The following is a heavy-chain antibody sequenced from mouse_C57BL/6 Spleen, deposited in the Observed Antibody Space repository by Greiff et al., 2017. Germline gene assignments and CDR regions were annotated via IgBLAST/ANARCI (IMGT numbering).Heavy chain of an antibody. CDR1: GYTFTSYW. V-gene: IGHV1-50*01. Sequence: VQLQQPGAELVKPGASVKLSCKASGYTFTSYWMQWVKQRPGQGLEWIGEIDPSDSYTNYTQKFKGKATLTVDTSSSTAYMQLSSLTSEDSAVYYCARGYSNYHYYAMDYWGQGTTVTVAS. J-gene: IGHJ4*01. CDR3: ARGYSNYHYYAMDY. D-gene: IGHD2-5*01. CDR2: IDPSDSYT.